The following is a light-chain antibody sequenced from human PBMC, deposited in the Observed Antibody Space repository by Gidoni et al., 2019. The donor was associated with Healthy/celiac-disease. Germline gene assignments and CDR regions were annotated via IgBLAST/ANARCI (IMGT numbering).Light chain of an antibody. CDR1: QSVSSN. CDR3: QQYNNWPPFT. J-gene: IGKJ4*01. Sequence: EIVMTQSPATLSVSPGERATLSCRASQSVSSNLAWYPQKPGQAPRLLIYGASTRATGIPARFSGSGSGTEFTLTISSLQSEDFAVYYCQQYNNWPPFTFGRGTKVEIK. CDR2: GAS. V-gene: IGKV3-15*01.